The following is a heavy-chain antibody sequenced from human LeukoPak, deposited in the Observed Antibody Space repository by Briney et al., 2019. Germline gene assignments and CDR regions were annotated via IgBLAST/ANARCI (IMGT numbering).Heavy chain of an antibody. Sequence: SGTLSLTCAVSGGSISSSNWWSWVRQPPGKGLEWIGEIYHSGSTNYNPSLKSRVTISVDKSKNQFSLKLSSVTAADTAVYYCARSPLLTVTTLSAFDIWGQGTMVTVSS. CDR1: GGSISSSNW. D-gene: IGHD4-17*01. CDR2: IYHSGST. V-gene: IGHV4-4*02. J-gene: IGHJ3*02. CDR3: ARSPLLTVTTLSAFDI.